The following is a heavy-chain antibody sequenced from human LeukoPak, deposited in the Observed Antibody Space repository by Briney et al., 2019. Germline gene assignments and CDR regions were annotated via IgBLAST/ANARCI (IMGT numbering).Heavy chain of an antibody. Sequence: ASVKVSCKASGYTFTGYYMHWVRQAPGQGLEWMGWINPNSGGTNYAQKFQGRVTMTRDTSISTAYMELSRLRSDDTAVYYCARAYCSSTSCYYYYMDVWGKGTTVTVSS. CDR3: ARAYCSSTSCYYYYMDV. CDR1: GYTFTGYY. CDR2: INPNSGGT. J-gene: IGHJ6*03. D-gene: IGHD2-2*01. V-gene: IGHV1-2*02.